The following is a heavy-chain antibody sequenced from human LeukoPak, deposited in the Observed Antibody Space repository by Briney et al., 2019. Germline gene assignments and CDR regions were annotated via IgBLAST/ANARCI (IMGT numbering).Heavy chain of an antibody. V-gene: IGHV3-23*01. Sequence: GGSLRLSCAASGFTFRNYAMTWVRQAPGKGLDWVSSINGNGRATYYADSVRGRFTISRDNSKNTLYLQMNSLRAEDTAVFYCAKGGAYYDFIFDPLGQGTLVTVSS. CDR1: GFTFRNYA. J-gene: IGHJ5*02. CDR3: AKGGAYYDFIFDP. CDR2: INGNGRAT. D-gene: IGHD3-3*01.